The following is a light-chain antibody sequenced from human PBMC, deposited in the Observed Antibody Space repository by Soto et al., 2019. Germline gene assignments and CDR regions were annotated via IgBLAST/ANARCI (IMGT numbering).Light chain of an antibody. CDR2: EVT. J-gene: IGLJ2*01. Sequence: QSVLTQPPSASGSPGQSVTISCTGTSSDVGGFNYVSWYQQHSGKAPKLIIYEVTKRPSGVPDRFSGYKSDNTASLTVSGLQAEDEADYFCSSYTGSDSVVFGGGTKLTVL. CDR3: SSYTGSDSVV. V-gene: IGLV2-8*01. CDR1: SSDVGGFNY.